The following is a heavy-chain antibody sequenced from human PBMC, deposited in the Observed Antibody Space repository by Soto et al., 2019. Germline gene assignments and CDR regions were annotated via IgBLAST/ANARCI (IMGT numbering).Heavy chain of an antibody. J-gene: IGHJ6*02. V-gene: IGHV3-30*03. CDR1: GFTFSSYG. Sequence: GGSLRLSCAASGFTFSSYGMHWVRQAPGKGLEWVAVISYDGSNKYYADSVKGRFTISRDNSKNTLYLQMNSLRAEDTAVYYCATDLVYYEYTYYGMDVWGQGTTVTVSS. CDR2: ISYDGSNK. D-gene: IGHD3-22*01. CDR3: ATDLVYYEYTYYGMDV.